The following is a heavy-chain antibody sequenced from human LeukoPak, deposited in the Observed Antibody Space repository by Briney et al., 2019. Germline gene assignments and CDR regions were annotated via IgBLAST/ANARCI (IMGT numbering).Heavy chain of an antibody. CDR2: IYYTGST. Sequence: SETLSLTCTVSGGSVSSGSYYWSWIRQPPGKGLEWIGYIYYTGSTNYNPSLKSRVTISVDTSKNQFSLKLSSVTAADTAVYYCARVIAAAGTSPLDYFDYWGQGTLVTVSS. J-gene: IGHJ4*02. V-gene: IGHV4-61*01. D-gene: IGHD6-13*01. CDR1: GGSVSSGSYY. CDR3: ARVIAAAGTSPLDYFDY.